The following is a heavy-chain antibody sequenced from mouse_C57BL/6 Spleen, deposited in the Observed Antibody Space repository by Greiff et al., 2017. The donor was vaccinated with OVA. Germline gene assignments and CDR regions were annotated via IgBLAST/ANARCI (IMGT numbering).Heavy chain of an antibody. CDR3: ARCDYEGGGFDY. CDR2: IYPGDGDP. D-gene: IGHD2-4*01. V-gene: IGHV1-82*01. J-gene: IGHJ2*01. Sequence: QVQLQQSGPELVKPGASVKISCKASGYAFSSSWMNWVKQRPGKGLEWIGRIYPGDGDPNYNGKFKGKATLTAAKSSSTAYMQLRRLTSEDTAVYFCARCDYEGGGFDYWGQGTTLTVSS. CDR1: GYAFSSSW.